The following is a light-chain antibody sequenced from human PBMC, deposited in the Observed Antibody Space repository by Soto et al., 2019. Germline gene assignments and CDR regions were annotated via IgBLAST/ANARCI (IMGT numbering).Light chain of an antibody. V-gene: IGLV1-44*01. CDR3: AAWDDSLNAVL. CDR2: STT. Sequence: QSVLTQPPSASGTPGQRVTISCPGSSSNIGSNAVNWYQQVPETAPKLLIYSTTQRPSGVPGRFSGSKSGTSASLAISGLQSVDEADYYCAAWDDSLNAVLFGGGTKLTVL. J-gene: IGLJ2*01. CDR1: SSNIGSNA.